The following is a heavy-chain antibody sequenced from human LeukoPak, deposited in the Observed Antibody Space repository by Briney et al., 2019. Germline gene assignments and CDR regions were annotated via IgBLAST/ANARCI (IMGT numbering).Heavy chain of an antibody. J-gene: IGHJ3*02. Sequence: ALVKVSCKASGGTFSSYAISWVRQAPGQGLEWMGGIIPIFGTANYAQKFQGRVTITTDESTSTAYMELSSLRSEDTAVYYCARESGRRYCSSTSCLYAFDIWGRGTMVTVSS. CDR1: GGTFSSYA. D-gene: IGHD2-2*01. V-gene: IGHV1-69*05. CDR2: IIPIFGTA. CDR3: ARESGRRYCSSTSCLYAFDI.